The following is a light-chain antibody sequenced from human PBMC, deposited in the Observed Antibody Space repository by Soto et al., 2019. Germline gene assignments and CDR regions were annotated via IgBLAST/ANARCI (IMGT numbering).Light chain of an antibody. J-gene: IGLJ1*01. CDR2: EVR. Sequence: QSVLTQPPSASGSPGQSVTISCAGTSSDVGGYNYVSWYQQYPGKVPKLMIYEVRERPSGVPDRFSGSKSGNTAFLTVSGLQAEDEADYYCLSYADTAYVFXTGTKVTVL. V-gene: IGLV2-8*01. CDR1: SSDVGGYNY. CDR3: LSYADTAYV.